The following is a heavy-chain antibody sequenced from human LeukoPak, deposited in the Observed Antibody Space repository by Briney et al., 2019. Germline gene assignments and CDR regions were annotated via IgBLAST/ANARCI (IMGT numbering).Heavy chain of an antibody. J-gene: IGHJ4*02. CDR2: IAYDGSRA. Sequence: GGSLRLSCAGSGFTFGGYGMHWFRQTPGKGLEWVAVIAYDGSRAFYADSVKGRLTISRDNSKNTMSVQMDDLRAEDTAVYYCTRYNNDHFDYWGQGTLVTVS. CDR1: GFTFGGYG. V-gene: IGHV3-33*01. D-gene: IGHD1-14*01. CDR3: TRYNNDHFDY.